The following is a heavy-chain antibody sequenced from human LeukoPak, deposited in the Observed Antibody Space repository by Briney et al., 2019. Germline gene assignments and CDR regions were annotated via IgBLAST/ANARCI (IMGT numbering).Heavy chain of an antibody. V-gene: IGHV5-51*01. D-gene: IGHD3-22*01. CDR3: ARGGYDSSGYYYFTFDY. Sequence: GESLKISRKGSGYSFTSYWIGWVRQMPGKDLEWMGIIYPGDSDTRYSPSFQGQATISADKSISTAYLQWSSLKASDTAMYYCARGGYDSSGYYYFTFDYWGQGTLVTVSS. J-gene: IGHJ4*02. CDR2: IYPGDSDT. CDR1: GYSFTSYW.